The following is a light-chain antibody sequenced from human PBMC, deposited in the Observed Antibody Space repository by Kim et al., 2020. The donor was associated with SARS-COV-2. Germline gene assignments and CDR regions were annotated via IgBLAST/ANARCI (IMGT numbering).Light chain of an antibody. Sequence: ASVGGRVTIACRASQGIGSYLAWYQQKPGKAPKHLMYAASTLQSGVPSRFSGSGSETDFTLTITSLQPEDFATYYCQQLEYYPLSFGQGTRLDIK. CDR3: QQLEYYPLS. CDR2: AAS. CDR1: QGIGSY. V-gene: IGKV1-9*01. J-gene: IGKJ5*01.